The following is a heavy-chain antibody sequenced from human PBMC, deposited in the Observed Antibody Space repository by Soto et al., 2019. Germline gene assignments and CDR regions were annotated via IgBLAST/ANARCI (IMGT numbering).Heavy chain of an antibody. D-gene: IGHD3-9*01. CDR2: ISYDGSNK. CDR1: GFTFSSYA. Sequence: PGGSLRLSCAASGFTFSSYAMHWVRQAPGKGLEWVAVISYDGSNKYYADSVKGRFTISRDNSKNTLYLQMNSLRAEDTAVYYCARGRNYYDILTGDYYYYGMDVWGQGTTVTV. V-gene: IGHV3-30-3*01. J-gene: IGHJ6*02. CDR3: ARGRNYYDILTGDYYYYGMDV.